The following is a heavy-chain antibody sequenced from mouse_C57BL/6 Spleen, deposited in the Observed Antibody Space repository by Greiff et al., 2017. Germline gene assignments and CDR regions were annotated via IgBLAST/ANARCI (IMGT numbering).Heavy chain of an antibody. CDR1: GYTFTDYY. Sequence: EVQLQQSGPELVKPGASVKISCKASGYTFTDYYMNWVKQSHGKSLEWIGDINPNNGGTSYNQKFKGKATLTVDKSSSTAYMELRSLTSEDSAVYYCARWDTVVAGHYAMDYWGQGTSVTVSS. CDR2: INPNNGGT. V-gene: IGHV1-26*01. D-gene: IGHD1-1*01. J-gene: IGHJ4*01. CDR3: ARWDTVVAGHYAMDY.